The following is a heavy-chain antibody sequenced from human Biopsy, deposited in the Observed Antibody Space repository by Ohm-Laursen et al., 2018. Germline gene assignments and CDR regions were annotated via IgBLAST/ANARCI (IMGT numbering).Heavy chain of an antibody. CDR1: GYDFTIHG. J-gene: IGHJ6*02. CDR2: ICVFKDDI. Sequence: ASVKVSCKTSGYDFTIHGINWVRQAPGQGLEWLGWICVFKDDIVYAQKFQGRVTMTTDTSTTTAYLELRSLTSDDTAVYYCARDRRRRLKVVVDNYYHFGMDVWGQGTWVTVSS. D-gene: IGHD2-15*01. CDR3: ARDRRRRLKVVVDNYYHFGMDV. V-gene: IGHV1-18*04.